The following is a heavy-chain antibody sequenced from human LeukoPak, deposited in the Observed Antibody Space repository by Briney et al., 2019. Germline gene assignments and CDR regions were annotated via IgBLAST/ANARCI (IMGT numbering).Heavy chain of an antibody. CDR1: GFTFSSYA. J-gene: IGHJ4*02. Sequence: QPGGSLRLSCAASGFTFSSYAMSWVRQAPGKGLEWVSTIGNSYDTYYTDSVKGRFTISRDNSKNTLFLQMNSLRAEDTAVYYCARDLIAAAGTFDYWGQGTLVTVSS. V-gene: IGHV3-23*01. CDR2: IGNSYDT. CDR3: ARDLIAAAGTFDY. D-gene: IGHD6-13*01.